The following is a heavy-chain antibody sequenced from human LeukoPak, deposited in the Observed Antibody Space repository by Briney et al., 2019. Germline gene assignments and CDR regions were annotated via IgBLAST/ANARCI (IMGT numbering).Heavy chain of an antibody. CDR2: INHSGST. Sequence: SETLSLTCAVHGGSFSGYYWSWIRQPPGKGLEWIGEINHSGSTNYNPSLKSRVTISVDTSKNQFSLKLSSVTAADTAVYYCARGPQRAFDIWGQGTMVTVSS. CDR3: ARGPQRAFDI. CDR1: GGSFSGYY. V-gene: IGHV4-34*01. J-gene: IGHJ3*02.